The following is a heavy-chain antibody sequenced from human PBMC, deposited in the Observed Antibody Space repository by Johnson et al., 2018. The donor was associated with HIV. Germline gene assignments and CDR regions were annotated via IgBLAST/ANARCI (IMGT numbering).Heavy chain of an antibody. V-gene: IGHV3-30*19. CDR3: ASSGYGDYSHLVDV. J-gene: IGHJ3*01. D-gene: IGHD4-17*01. CDR2: ISYDGINK. Sequence: QVQLVESGGGLVQPGGSLRLSCAASGFSFSNHGMHWVRQVPGKGLEWVAFISYDGINKHYADSVKGRFTISRDNSKNTLYLQMNSLRGDDTAVYYCASSGYGDYSHLVDVWGQGTMVTVSS. CDR1: GFSFSNHG.